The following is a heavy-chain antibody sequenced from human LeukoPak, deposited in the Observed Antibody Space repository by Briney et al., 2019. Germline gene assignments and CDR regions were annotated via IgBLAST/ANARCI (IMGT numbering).Heavy chain of an antibody. D-gene: IGHD2-15*01. V-gene: IGHV3-23*01. CDR2: ISGSGGST. J-gene: IGHJ3*02. CDR3: AKAWDILVVVAATVAFDI. CDR1: GFTFSSYA. Sequence: GGSLRLSCAASGFTFSSYAMSWVRQVPGKGLEWVAAISGSGGSTYYADSVKGRFTISRDNSKNTLYLQMNSLRAEDTAVYYCAKAWDILVVVAATVAFDIWGQGTMVTVSS.